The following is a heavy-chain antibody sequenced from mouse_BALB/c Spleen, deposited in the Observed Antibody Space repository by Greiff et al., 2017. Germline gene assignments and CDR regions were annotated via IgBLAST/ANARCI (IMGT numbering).Heavy chain of an antibody. CDR2: IDPANGNT. D-gene: IGHD1-1*01. Sequence: EVQLQQSGAELVKPGASVKLSCTASGFNIKDTYMHWVKQRPEQGLEWIGRIDPANGNTKYDPKFQGKATITADTSSNTAYLQLSSLTSEDTAVYYCARWSYYGSSPYAMDYWGQGTSVTVSS. CDR3: ARWSYYGSSPYAMDY. J-gene: IGHJ4*01. CDR1: GFNIKDTY. V-gene: IGHV14-3*02.